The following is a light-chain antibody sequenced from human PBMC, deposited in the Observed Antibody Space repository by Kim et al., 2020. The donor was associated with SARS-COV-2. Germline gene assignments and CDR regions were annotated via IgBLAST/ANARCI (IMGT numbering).Light chain of an antibody. J-gene: IGLJ2*01. CDR2: GDN. Sequence: TVTNACTRSGGSIASNYVQWYQQRPGSAPTTLIYGDNRGLSGVPDRFSGSSDSSSNAASLTISGLKTEDEADYYGQSSDSSSLPVVFGGGTQLTVL. CDR1: GGSIASNY. CDR3: QSSDSSSLPVV. V-gene: IGLV6-57*03.